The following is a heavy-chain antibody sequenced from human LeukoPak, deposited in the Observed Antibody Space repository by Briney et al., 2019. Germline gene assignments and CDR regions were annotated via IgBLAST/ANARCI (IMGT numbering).Heavy chain of an antibody. J-gene: IGHJ6*03. CDR2: ISSSGSTA. V-gene: IGHV3-48*03. CDR1: GFTFSSYA. D-gene: IGHD1-26*01. Sequence: GGSLRLSCAASGFTFSSYAMSWVRQAPGKGLERVSYISSSGSTAYYADSVKGRFTISRDNAKNSLYLQMNSLRAEDTAVYYCARYGRPIFYYYMDVWGEGTTVTISS. CDR3: ARYGRPIFYYYMDV.